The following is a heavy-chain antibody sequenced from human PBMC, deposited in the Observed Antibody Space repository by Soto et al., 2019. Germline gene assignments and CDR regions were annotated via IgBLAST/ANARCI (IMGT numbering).Heavy chain of an antibody. CDR2: IYPGDSDT. Sequence: PGESLKISCQGFGYTFTTYWIAWVRQMPGKGLEWMGIIYPGDSDTKYSPSLQGQVTISADTSISTAYLQWTSLKASDTAMYYCARSRRGAYSSGWYSLSGYYNYGIDVWGQGTTVTVSS. J-gene: IGHJ6*02. CDR1: GYTFTTYW. CDR3: ARSRRGAYSSGWYSLSGYYNYGIDV. V-gene: IGHV5-51*01. D-gene: IGHD6-19*01.